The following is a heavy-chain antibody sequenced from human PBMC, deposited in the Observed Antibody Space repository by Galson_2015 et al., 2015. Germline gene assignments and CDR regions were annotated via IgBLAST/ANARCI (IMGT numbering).Heavy chain of an antibody. CDR1: GFIFEDYA. Sequence: SLRLSCAASGFIFEDYAMHWVRHGPGKGLEWVSGISWNSDTIGYADSVKGRFTISRDNAQNSVYLQINSLRLGDTAFYYCARGATGTGTGFYYYMDVWGKGTTVIVSS. V-gene: IGHV3-9*01. D-gene: IGHD1-1*01. J-gene: IGHJ6*03. CDR2: ISWNSDTI. CDR3: ARGATGTGTGFYYYMDV.